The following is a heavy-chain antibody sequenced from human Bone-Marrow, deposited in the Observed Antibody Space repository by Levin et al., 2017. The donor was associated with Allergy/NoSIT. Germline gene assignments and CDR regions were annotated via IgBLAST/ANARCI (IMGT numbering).Heavy chain of an antibody. D-gene: IGHD5-18*01. V-gene: IGHV5-51*01. CDR3: ARGFSYDWDFDL. J-gene: IGHJ2*01. CDR1: GYSFPAYW. CDR2: IYPGNSDT. Sequence: GESLKISCKGSGYSFPAYWISWVRQMPGKGLEWMGIIYPGNSDTRYSPSFQGQVTISADKSISTAYLQWNSLKAPDPAMYYGARGFSYDWDFDLWGRGTLVTVSS.